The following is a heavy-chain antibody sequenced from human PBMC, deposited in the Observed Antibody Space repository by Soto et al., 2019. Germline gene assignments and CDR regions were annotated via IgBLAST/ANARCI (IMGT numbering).Heavy chain of an antibody. D-gene: IGHD4-17*01. J-gene: IGHJ1*01. CDR1: GGTFSSYT. V-gene: IGHV1-69*08. Sequence: QVQLVQSGAEVKKPGSSVKVSCKASGGTFSSYTISWVRQAPGQGLEWMGRIIPILGIANYAQKFQGRVTITADKSTSTAYMELSSLRSEDTAVYYCARDGGGDNAEYFQHWGQGTLVTVSS. CDR3: ARDGGGDNAEYFQH. CDR2: IIPILGIA.